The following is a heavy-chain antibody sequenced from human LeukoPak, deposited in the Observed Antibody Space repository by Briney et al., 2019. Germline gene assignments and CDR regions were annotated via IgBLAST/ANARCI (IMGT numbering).Heavy chain of an antibody. D-gene: IGHD1-26*01. V-gene: IGHV3-23*01. Sequence: GGSLRLSCAASGFTFNNYAMSWVRQAPGKGLEWVSTISGSGGSTYYADSVKGRFTISRDNSKNTLYLQMNSLRAEDTAVYYCAKDWGSGSYQPDAFDIWGQGTMVTVSS. CDR3: AKDWGSGSYQPDAFDI. J-gene: IGHJ3*02. CDR2: ISGSGGST. CDR1: GFTFNNYA.